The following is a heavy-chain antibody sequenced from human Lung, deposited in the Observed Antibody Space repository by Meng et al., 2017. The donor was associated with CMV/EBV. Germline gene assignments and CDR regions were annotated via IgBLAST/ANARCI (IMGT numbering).Heavy chain of an antibody. D-gene: IGHD3-3*01. CDR3: ARDRFFLGWELRGCWFDS. CDR2: ISSSGNTV. CDR1: FTFSAYY. J-gene: IGHJ5*01. V-gene: IGHV3-11*01. Sequence: FTFSAYYMGWIRQAPGMGLEWVSYISSSGNTVYYANSVKGRFTISRDNAKNSLYLQMNNLRAEDTAVYYCARDRFFLGWELRGCWFDSWGQGTLVTVSS.